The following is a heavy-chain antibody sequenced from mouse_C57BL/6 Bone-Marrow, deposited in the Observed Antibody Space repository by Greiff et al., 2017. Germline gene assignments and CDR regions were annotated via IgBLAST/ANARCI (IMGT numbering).Heavy chain of an antibody. V-gene: IGHV14-4*01. CDR1: GFNIKDAY. D-gene: IGHD1-1*01. CDR2: IDPENGDT. J-gene: IGHJ3*01. Sequence: VQLKQSGAELVRPGASVKLSCTASGFNIKDAYMHWVKQRPEQGLEWIGWIDPENGDTEYASKFQGKATITADTSSNTAYLQLSSLTSEDTAVYYCTTNYYGSSSFDYWGQGTLVTVSA. CDR3: TTNYYGSSSFDY.